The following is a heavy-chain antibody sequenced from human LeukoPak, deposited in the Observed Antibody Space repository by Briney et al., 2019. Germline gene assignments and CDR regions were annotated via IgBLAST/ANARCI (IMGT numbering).Heavy chain of an antibody. D-gene: IGHD3-22*01. CDR3: AIMHGYYDGSGFWVQ. CDR1: GFTFSSYA. CDR2: ISPSGDRT. Sequence: GRSLRLSCAASGFTFSSYAMSWVRQAPGKGLEMVSFISPSGDRTSNADSVEGRFTISRDNTRNTLYLQMNSLRDEDTGVYYCAIMHGYYDGSGFWVQWGQGTLVTVSS. V-gene: IGHV3-23*01. J-gene: IGHJ4*02.